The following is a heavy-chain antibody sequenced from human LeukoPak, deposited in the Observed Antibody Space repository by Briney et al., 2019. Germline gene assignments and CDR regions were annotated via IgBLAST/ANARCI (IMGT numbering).Heavy chain of an antibody. V-gene: IGHV4-59*01. CDR3: ARGYTSNWNWFDP. CDR2: IYYSGST. CDR1: GGSFSNYY. J-gene: IGHJ5*02. Sequence: SETLSLTCTVSGGSFSNYYWSWVRQPPGKGLEWIGYIYYSGSTNYNPSLKSRVTISVDTSKNQFSLRLNSVAAADTAIYYCARGYTSNWNWFDPWGQGTLVTVSS. D-gene: IGHD6-13*01.